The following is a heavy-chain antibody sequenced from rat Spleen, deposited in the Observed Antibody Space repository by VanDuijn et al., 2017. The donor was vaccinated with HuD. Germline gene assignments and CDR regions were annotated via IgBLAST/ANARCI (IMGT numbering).Heavy chain of an antibody. CDR2: ISYDGTAT. Sequence: EVQLVESGGGLVQPGRSMKLSCAASGLSFSNYDMAWVRQAPTKGLEWVASISYDGTATYYRDSVKGRFTLSRDNANSTLYLQMDSLRSEDTATYYCATSPYYWYFDFWGPGTMVTVSS. CDR3: ATSPYYWYFDF. V-gene: IGHV5-25*01. CDR1: GLSFSNYD. J-gene: IGHJ1*01.